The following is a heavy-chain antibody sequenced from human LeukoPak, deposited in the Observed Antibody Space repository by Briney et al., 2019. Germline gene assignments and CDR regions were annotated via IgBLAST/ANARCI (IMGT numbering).Heavy chain of an antibody. J-gene: IGHJ4*02. V-gene: IGHV3-23*01. CDR1: GFTFSSYA. CDR2: ISGSGGST. D-gene: IGHD3-22*01. Sequence: GGSLRLSCAASGFTFSSYAMSWVRQAPGKGLEWVSTISGSGGSTYYADSVKGRFTISRDNSKNTLYLQMNSLRAEDTAVYYCAKGTSMIVLVTDSFDYWGQGTLVTVSS. CDR3: AKGTSMIVLVTDSFDY.